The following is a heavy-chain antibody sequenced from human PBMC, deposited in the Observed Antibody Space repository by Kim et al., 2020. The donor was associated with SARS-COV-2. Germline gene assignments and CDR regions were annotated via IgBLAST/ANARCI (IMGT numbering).Heavy chain of an antibody. D-gene: IGHD6-6*01. V-gene: IGHV3-23*01. Sequence: YSAESVKGRFTISRDNSKNTLYLQMNSLRAEDTAVYYCAKDIVRGSSSDYWGQGTLVTVSS. J-gene: IGHJ4*02. CDR3: AKDIVRGSSSDY.